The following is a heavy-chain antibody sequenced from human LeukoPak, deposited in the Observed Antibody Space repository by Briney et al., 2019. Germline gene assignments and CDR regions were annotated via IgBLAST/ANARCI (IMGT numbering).Heavy chain of an antibody. Sequence: PSETLSLTCTVSGGSISSISYYWGGIRQPPGKGLEWIGSIDYSGSTYYNPSLKSRVTISVDTSKNQFSLKLSSVTAADTAVYYCAGSIVVVVAATPGWFDPWGQGTLVTVSS. CDR1: GGSISSISYY. D-gene: IGHD2-15*01. V-gene: IGHV4-39*01. CDR3: AGSIVVVVAATPGWFDP. J-gene: IGHJ5*02. CDR2: IDYSGST.